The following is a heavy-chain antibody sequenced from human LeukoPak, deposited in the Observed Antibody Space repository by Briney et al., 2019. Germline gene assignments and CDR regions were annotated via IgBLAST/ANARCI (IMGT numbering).Heavy chain of an antibody. CDR2: FDPEDGET. J-gene: IGHJ6*02. D-gene: IGHD3-9*01. Sequence: GASVKVSCKVSGYTLTELSMHWVRQAPGKGLEWMGGFDPEDGETIYAQTFQGRVTMTEDTSTDTAYMELSSLRSEDTAVYYCATTPLLDIYYGMDVWGQGTTVTVSS. CDR1: GYTLTELS. CDR3: ATTPLLDIYYGMDV. V-gene: IGHV1-24*01.